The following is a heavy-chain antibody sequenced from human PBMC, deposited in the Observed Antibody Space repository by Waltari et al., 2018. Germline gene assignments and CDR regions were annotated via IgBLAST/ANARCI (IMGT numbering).Heavy chain of an antibody. Sequence: EVQLXESGXGLVEPGGSLRLSCVGTGFTFRSGWMIWVRQAPGXGLEWXGRVKXKTDGXTIEYAAPVKXRFTISRDDSKNTLYLQXNSLKTDDXAVYYXATKGGSSWPPXWGQGTLVTVSS. D-gene: IGHD6-13*01. J-gene: IGHJ4*02. V-gene: IGHV3-15*01. CDR1: GFTFRSGW. CDR3: ATKGGSSWPPX. CDR2: VKXKTDGXTI.